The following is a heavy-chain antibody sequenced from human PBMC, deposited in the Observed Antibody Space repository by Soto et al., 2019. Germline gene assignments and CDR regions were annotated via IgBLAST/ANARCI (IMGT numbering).Heavy chain of an antibody. V-gene: IGHV4-30-2*01. J-gene: IGHJ6*02. CDR3: ARAHYGDYGYGMDV. CDR1: GGSISSGGYS. Sequence: SETLSLTCTVSGGSISSGGYSWTWIRQPPGKGLEWIGYTYHSGTTYYSPSLKSRVTISVDRSKNQFSLKLTSVTAADTAVYYCARAHYGDYGYGMDVWGQGTPVTVSS. D-gene: IGHD4-17*01. CDR2: TYHSGTT.